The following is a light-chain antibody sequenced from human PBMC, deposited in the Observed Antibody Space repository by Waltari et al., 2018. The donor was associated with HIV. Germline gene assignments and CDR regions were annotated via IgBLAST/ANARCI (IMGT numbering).Light chain of an antibody. CDR2: QNS. V-gene: IGLV3-1*01. CDR1: KLGDTY. Sequence: SYELTQPPSVSVSPGQTASITCSGDKLGDTYASWYQQKPGQSPVLVIHQNSKRPSGIPERVSGSNSGDTATLTISGTQAVDEADYYCQAWDSSSAVVFGGGTKLTVL. J-gene: IGLJ2*01. CDR3: QAWDSSSAVV.